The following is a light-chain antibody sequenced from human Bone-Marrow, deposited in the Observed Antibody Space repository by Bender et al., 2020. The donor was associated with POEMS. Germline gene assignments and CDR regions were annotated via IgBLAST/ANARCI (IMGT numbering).Light chain of an antibody. Sequence: QSVLTQPPSASGTPGQSVIISCSGTDSNFGGNNVNWYQHLPGTAPKLLIYSNNQRPSGVPDRFSGSKSGTLASLAISGLQSEDEGDYYCATWDDSLIHGVFGGGTQLTVL. J-gene: IGLJ7*01. V-gene: IGLV1-44*01. CDR3: ATWDDSLIHGV. CDR2: SNN. CDR1: DSNFGGNN.